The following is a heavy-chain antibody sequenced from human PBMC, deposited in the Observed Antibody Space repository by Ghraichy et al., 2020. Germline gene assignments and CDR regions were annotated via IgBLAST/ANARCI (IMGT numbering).Heavy chain of an antibody. V-gene: IGHV4-59*01. CDR3: ARLYGLGSYFRAEYIQY. CDR1: GGSMTSNY. Sequence: SETLYLTCTVSGGSMTSNYWSWIRQPPGKGLEWIGYIYYSGSTKYNPSLKSRVTISVDTSKNQFSLKLSSVTAADTAVYYCARLYGLGSYFRAEYIQYWGQGTLVTVSS. CDR2: IYYSGST. D-gene: IGHD3-10*01. J-gene: IGHJ1*01.